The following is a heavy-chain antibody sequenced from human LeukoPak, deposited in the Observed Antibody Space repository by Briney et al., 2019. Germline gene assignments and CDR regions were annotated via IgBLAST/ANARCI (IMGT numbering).Heavy chain of an antibody. Sequence: SETLSLTCTVSVGSISSSGHYWGWIRQPPGKGLEWIGSLHYSGSTYHNPSLKSRITISADTSNNQFSLKLSSVAAADTAVYYCARHRDGYNRPLDYWGQGTLVTVSS. V-gene: IGHV4-39*01. CDR1: VGSISSSGHY. CDR3: ARHRDGYNRPLDY. J-gene: IGHJ4*02. D-gene: IGHD5-24*01. CDR2: LHYSGST.